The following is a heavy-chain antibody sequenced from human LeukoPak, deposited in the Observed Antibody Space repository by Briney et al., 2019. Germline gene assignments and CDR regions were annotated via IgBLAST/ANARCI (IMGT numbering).Heavy chain of an antibody. D-gene: IGHD6-6*01. Sequence: ASVKVSCKASGYTFTGYYMHWVRQAPGQGLEWMGWINPNSGGTNYAQKFQGRVTMTRDTSISTAYMELSRLRSDDTAVYYCARGLYSSSSGVWGYYYYYYMDVWGKGTTVTVSS. CDR3: ARGLYSSSSGVWGYYYYYYMDV. CDR1: GYTFTGYY. J-gene: IGHJ6*03. CDR2: INPNSGGT. V-gene: IGHV1-2*02.